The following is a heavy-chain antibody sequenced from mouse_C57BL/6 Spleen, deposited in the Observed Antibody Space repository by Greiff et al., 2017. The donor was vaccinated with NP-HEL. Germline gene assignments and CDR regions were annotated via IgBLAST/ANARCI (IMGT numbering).Heavy chain of an antibody. CDR2: ISDGGSYT. J-gene: IGHJ3*01. CDR1: GFTFSSYA. Sequence: EVKLMESGGGLVKPGGSLKLSCAASGFTFSSYAMSWVRQTPEKRLEWVATISDGGSYTYYPDNVKGRFTISRDNAKNNLYLQMSHLKSEDTAMYYCARGRGGFAYWGKGTLVTVSA. V-gene: IGHV5-4*03. CDR3: ARGRGGFAY.